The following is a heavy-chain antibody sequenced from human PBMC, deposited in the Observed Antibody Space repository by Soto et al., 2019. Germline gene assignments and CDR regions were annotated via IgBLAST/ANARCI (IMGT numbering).Heavy chain of an antibody. CDR1: GVSISSSNW. D-gene: IGHD4-17*01. CDR2: IYHSGST. J-gene: IGHJ4*02. V-gene: IGHV4-4*02. Sequence: SETLSLTCAVSGVSISSSNWWSWVRQPPGKGLEGIGEIYHSGSTNYNPSLKSRVTISVDKAKNQFSLKLSSVPAADTAVYYCASHYGPFDYWGQGTLVTVSS. CDR3: ASHYGPFDY.